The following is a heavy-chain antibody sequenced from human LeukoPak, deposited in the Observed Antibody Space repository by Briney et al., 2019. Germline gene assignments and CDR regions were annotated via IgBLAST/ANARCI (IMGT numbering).Heavy chain of an antibody. J-gene: IGHJ5*02. CDR3: ARSGYSSTSCLFDP. CDR1: GGSISSYY. V-gene: IGHV4-4*07. CDR2: IYTSGST. D-gene: IGHD2-2*01. Sequence: PSETLSLTCTVSGGSISSYYWSWIRQPAGKGLEWIGRIYTSGSTNYNPSLKSRVTMSVDTSKNQFSLKLSSVTAADTAVYYCARSGYSSTSCLFDPWGQGTLVTVSS.